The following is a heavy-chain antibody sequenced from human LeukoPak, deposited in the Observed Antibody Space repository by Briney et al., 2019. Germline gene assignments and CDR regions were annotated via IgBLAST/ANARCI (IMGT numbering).Heavy chain of an antibody. CDR2: VSAGGGST. V-gene: IGHV3-23*01. Sequence: GGSLRLSCAASGFTFSSYPMSWVRQAPGKGLEWVSAVSAGGGSTYYADSVKGRFTMSRDNSKNILYLQMNSLRAEDTAVYYCAKGKMTAFLNWFDPWGQGTLVTVSS. CDR1: GFTFSSYP. CDR3: AKGKMTAFLNWFDP. J-gene: IGHJ5*02. D-gene: IGHD2-21*02.